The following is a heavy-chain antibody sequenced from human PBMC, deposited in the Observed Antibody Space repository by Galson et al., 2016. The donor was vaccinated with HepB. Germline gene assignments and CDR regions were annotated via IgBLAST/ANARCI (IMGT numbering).Heavy chain of an antibody. V-gene: IGHV1-2*04. D-gene: IGHD6-6*01. CDR3: ARGYRHSSSSPFDY. CDR1: GFTFTAYY. CDR2: INPNTNDT. J-gene: IGHJ4*02. Sequence: SVKVSCKASGFTFTAYYMHWVRQAPGQGLEWMGWINPNTNDTNYAQKFQGWVTMTRDTSISTAYMELSRLKSEDTAVYYCARGYRHSSSSPFDYWGQGTLVTVSS.